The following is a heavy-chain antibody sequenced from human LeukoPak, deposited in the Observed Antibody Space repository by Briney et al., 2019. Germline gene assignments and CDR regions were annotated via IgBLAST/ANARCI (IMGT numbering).Heavy chain of an antibody. CDR2: IIPIFGTS. J-gene: IGHJ4*02. CDR3: ARGLDASMETAYDY. Sequence: SVKVSCKASGRTFGSYAISWVRQAPGQGLEWMGRIIPIFGTSNYAQKLQGRVTISTDESTSTAYMEVSNLSSEDTAIYYCARGLDASMETAYDYWGQGTLVTVSS. V-gene: IGHV1-69*05. CDR1: GRTFGSYA. D-gene: IGHD5-18*01.